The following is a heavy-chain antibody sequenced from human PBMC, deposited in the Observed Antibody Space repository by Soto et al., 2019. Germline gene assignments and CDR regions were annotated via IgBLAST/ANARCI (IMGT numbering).Heavy chain of an antibody. CDR1: GGSISSYY. Sequence: QVQLQESGPGLVKPSETLSLTCTVSGGSISSYYWSWIRQPAGKGLEWIGRIYTSGSTNYNPSLKGRVTMSVDTSKNPFSLEPGSVTAADTAVYYCARVAPITGTTFDYWGQGTLVTVSS. D-gene: IGHD1-20*01. V-gene: IGHV4-4*07. CDR2: IYTSGST. CDR3: ARVAPITGTTFDY. J-gene: IGHJ4*02.